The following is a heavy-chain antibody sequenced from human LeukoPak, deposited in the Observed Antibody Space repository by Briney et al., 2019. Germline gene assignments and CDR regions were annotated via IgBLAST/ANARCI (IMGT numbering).Heavy chain of an antibody. Sequence: ASVKVSCKASGYTFTSYYMHWVRQAPGQSLEWMGWVTPNTGGTNYAQKFQGRVTMTRDTSISTAYMELSRLTSDDTAVYYCARDQVASPNWELDYWGQGTLVTVSS. CDR2: VTPNTGGT. D-gene: IGHD1-1*01. CDR1: GYTFTSYY. J-gene: IGHJ4*02. CDR3: ARDQVASPNWELDY. V-gene: IGHV1-2*02.